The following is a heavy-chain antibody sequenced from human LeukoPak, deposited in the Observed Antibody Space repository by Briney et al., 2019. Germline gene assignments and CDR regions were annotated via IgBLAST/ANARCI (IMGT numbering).Heavy chain of an antibody. J-gene: IGHJ5*02. CDR2: ISGSGGST. V-gene: IGHV3-23*01. CDR1: GFTFSSYG. D-gene: IGHD3-9*01. CDR3: AKERPRSYYDILTGYSTLNWFDP. Sequence: GGSLRLSCAASGFTFSSYGMSWVRQAPGKGLEWVSAISGSGGSTYYADSVKGRFTISRDNSKNTLYLQMNSLRAEDTAVYYCAKERPRSYYDILTGYSTLNWFDPWGQGTLVTVSS.